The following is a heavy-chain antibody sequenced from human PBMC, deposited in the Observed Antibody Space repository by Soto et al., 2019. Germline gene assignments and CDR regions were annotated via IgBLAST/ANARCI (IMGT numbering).Heavy chain of an antibody. D-gene: IGHD4-17*01. Sequence: GGSLRLSCAASGFTFSRDGTSWVRQAPGKGLEWMSLIAANGGSTYYADSVKGRFTISSDNTKNTLFLQMSSLRAEDTAVYYCAKERATTTAFDYWGQGALVTVSS. J-gene: IGHJ4*02. CDR2: IAANGGST. CDR3: AKERATTTAFDY. CDR1: GFTFSRDG. V-gene: IGHV3-23*01.